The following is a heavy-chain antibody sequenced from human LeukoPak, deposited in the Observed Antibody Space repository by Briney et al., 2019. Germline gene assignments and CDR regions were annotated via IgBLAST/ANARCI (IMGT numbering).Heavy chain of an antibody. CDR1: GFTVSSNY. CDR2: IYSGGST. V-gene: IGHV3-53*01. J-gene: IGHJ6*02. CDR3: ARPSDTDGGYYYYYYGMDV. D-gene: IGHD5-18*01. Sequence: GGSLRLSCAASGFTVSSNYMSWVRQAPGKGLEWVSVIYSGGSTYYADSVKGRFTISRDNSKNTLYLQMNSLRAEDTAVYYCARPSDTDGGYYYYYYGMDVWGQGTTVTVSS.